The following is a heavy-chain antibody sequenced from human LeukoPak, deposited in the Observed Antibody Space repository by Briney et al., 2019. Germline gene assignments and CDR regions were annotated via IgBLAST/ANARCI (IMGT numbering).Heavy chain of an antibody. D-gene: IGHD3-10*01. J-gene: IGHJ4*02. CDR2: INPNSGNT. V-gene: IGHV1-8*03. CDR1: GYTFTGYY. Sequence: ASVKVSCKASGYTFTGYYMHWVRQAPGQGLEWMGRINPNSGNTGYAQKFQGRVTITRNTSISTAYMELSSLRSEDTAVYYCARVTDRGFDYWGQGTLVTVSS. CDR3: ARVTDRGFDY.